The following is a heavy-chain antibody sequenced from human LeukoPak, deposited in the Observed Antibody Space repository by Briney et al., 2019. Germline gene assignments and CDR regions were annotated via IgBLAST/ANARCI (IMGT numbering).Heavy chain of an antibody. Sequence: GGSLRLSCAASGFTFSSYWMSWVRQAPGKGLEWVANIKQDGSEKYYVDSVKGRFTISRDNAKNSLYLQMNSLRAEDTAVYYCAGINDYGDPTGGFDIWGQGTTVTVSS. CDR3: AGINDYGDPTGGFDI. CDR2: IKQDGSEK. CDR1: GFTFSSYW. D-gene: IGHD4-17*01. V-gene: IGHV3-7*01. J-gene: IGHJ3*02.